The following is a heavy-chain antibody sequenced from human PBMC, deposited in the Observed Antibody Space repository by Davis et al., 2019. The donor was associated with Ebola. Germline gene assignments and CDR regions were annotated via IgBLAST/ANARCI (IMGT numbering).Heavy chain of an antibody. Sequence: GESLKISCAASGFTFSDYYMDWVRQAPGKGLEWVGRIRNRGNNYITDYAASVKGRFTISRDDSKNSLHLQMNSLRDEDTAVYYCARDITMIVVVIDAFDIWGQGTMVTVSS. CDR1: GFTFSDYY. CDR3: ARDITMIVVVIDAFDI. D-gene: IGHD3-22*01. CDR2: IRNRGNNYIT. V-gene: IGHV3-72*01. J-gene: IGHJ3*02.